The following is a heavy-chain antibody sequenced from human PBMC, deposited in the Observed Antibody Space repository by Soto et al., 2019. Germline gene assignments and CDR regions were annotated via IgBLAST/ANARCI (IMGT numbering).Heavy chain of an antibody. V-gene: IGHV3-23*01. Sequence: GGSLRLSCAASGFTFGSYAMSWVRQAPGKGLEWVSAISGSGGSTYYADSVKGRFTISRDNSKNTLYLQMNSLRAEDTAVYYCAKDMWGSSGPYYFDYWGQGTMVTVSS. J-gene: IGHJ4*02. CDR1: GFTFGSYA. CDR2: ISGSGGST. CDR3: AKDMWGSSGPYYFDY. D-gene: IGHD3-16*01.